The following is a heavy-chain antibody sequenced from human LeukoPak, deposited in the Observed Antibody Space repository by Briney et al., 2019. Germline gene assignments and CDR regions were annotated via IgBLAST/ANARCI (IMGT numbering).Heavy chain of an antibody. V-gene: IGHV1-24*01. CDR2: FDPEDGET. CDR1: GYTLTELS. J-gene: IGHJ6*02. CDR3: VTLGWFGEAYGMDV. Sequence: ASVKVSCKVSGYTLTELSIHWVRQAPGKGLEWTAGFDPEDGETIYAQKFQGRVTMTEDTSTDTAYMELSSLRSEDTAVYYCVTLGWFGEAYGMDVWGQGTTVTVSS. D-gene: IGHD3-10*01.